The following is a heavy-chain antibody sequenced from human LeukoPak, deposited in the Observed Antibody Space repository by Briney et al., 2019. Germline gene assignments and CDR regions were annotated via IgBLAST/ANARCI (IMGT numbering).Heavy chain of an antibody. D-gene: IGHD3-10*01. CDR3: ARGYYGSGRGAFDI. Sequence: PSETLSLTCTVSGGSISSYSWSWIRRPAGKGLEWIGRIYTSGSTNYNPSLKSRVTMSVDTSKNQFSLKLSSVTASDTAVYYCARGYYGSGRGAFDIWGQGTMVTVSS. V-gene: IGHV4-4*07. CDR2: IYTSGST. J-gene: IGHJ3*02. CDR1: GGSISSYS.